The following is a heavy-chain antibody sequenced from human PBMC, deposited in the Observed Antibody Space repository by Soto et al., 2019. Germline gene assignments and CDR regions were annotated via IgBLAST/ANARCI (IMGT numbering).Heavy chain of an antibody. CDR2: IYHSGST. J-gene: IGHJ4*02. D-gene: IGHD3-22*01. Sequence: LSLTCAVSGGSISSGGYSWSWIRQPPGKGLEWIGYIYHSGSTYYNPSLKSRVTISVDTSKNQFSLKLSSVTAADTAVYYCARVFDSNYDYWGQGALVTVSS. CDR1: GGSISSGGYS. CDR3: ARVFDSNYDY. V-gene: IGHV4-30-2*05.